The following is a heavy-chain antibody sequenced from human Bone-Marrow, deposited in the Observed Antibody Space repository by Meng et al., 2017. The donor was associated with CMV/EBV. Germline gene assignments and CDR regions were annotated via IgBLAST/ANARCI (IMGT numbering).Heavy chain of an antibody. D-gene: IGHD6-19*01. J-gene: IGHJ6*02. CDR2: INHSGST. CDR1: GGSFSGYY. CDR3: ARVGRSIAVASARGMDV. Sequence: GSLRLSCAVYGGSFSGYYWSWIRQPPGKGLEWIGEINHSGSTNYNPSLKSRVTISVDTSKNQFSLKLSSVTAADTAVYYCARVGRSIAVASARGMDVWGQGTTVPVSS. V-gene: IGHV4-34*01.